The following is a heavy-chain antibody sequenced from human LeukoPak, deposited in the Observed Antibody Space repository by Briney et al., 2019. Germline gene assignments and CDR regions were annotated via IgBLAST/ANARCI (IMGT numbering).Heavy chain of an antibody. CDR2: IYPADSDT. CDR3: ARPGTTGTTI. J-gene: IGHJ4*02. Sequence: GESLKISCKGYGYTFTRNWIGWVRQMPGKGLEWMGIIYPADSDTRYSPSFQGQVTISADNSITTASLQWSSLKASDTATYYCARPGTTGTTIWGQGTQVTVSS. CDR1: GYTFTRNW. V-gene: IGHV5-51*01. D-gene: IGHD1-1*01.